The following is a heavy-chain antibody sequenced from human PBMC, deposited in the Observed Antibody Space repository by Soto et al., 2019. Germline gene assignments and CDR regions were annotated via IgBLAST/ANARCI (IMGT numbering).Heavy chain of an antibody. CDR3: ARYGEVTPRRYGMDV. CDR2: INHSGST. J-gene: IGHJ6*01. D-gene: IGHD3-16*01. V-gene: IGHV4-34*01. Sequence: PSETLSLTCAVYGGSFSGYQWRWIRQGPGKGLEWIGEINHSGSTNYNPSLKSRVTISIDTSKKQFSLTLSSVTAADTAIYYCARYGEVTPRRYGMDVWGQGTTVTVSS. CDR1: GGSFSGYQ.